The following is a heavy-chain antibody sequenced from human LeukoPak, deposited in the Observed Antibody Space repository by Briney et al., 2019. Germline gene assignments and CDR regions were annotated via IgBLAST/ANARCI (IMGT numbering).Heavy chain of an antibody. J-gene: IGHJ4*02. CDR3: ARGGIRYCSGGSCYPFDY. CDR1: GGSFSGYY. CDR2: INHSGST. Sequence: SETLSLTCAVYGGSFSGYYWSWIRQPPGKGLEWIGEINHSGSTNYNPSLKSRVTISVDTSKNQLSLKLSSVTAADTAVYYCARGGIRYCSGGSCYPFDYWGQGTLVTVSS. D-gene: IGHD2-15*01. V-gene: IGHV4-34*01.